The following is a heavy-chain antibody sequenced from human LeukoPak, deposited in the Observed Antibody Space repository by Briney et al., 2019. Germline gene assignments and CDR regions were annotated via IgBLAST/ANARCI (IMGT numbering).Heavy chain of an antibody. D-gene: IGHD3-3*01. J-gene: IGHJ4*02. V-gene: IGHV5-51*01. CDR1: GYSFTSYW. Sequence: GESLKISCKGSGYSFTSYWIGWVRHMPGKGLEWMWIIYPGDSDARYSPSFQGQVTISADKSISTAYLQWSSLKASDTAMYYCATQTRAYYDFWSGQYYFDYWGQGTLVTVSS. CDR3: ATQTRAYYDFWSGQYYFDY. CDR2: IYPGDSDA.